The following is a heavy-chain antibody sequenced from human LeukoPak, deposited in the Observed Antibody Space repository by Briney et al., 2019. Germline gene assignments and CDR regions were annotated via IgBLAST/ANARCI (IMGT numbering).Heavy chain of an antibody. CDR3: ARDSVQGLD. J-gene: IGHJ4*02. V-gene: IGHV3-64*01. Sequence: GGSLRLSCAASGFTFSTSPMHWVRQAPGKGLECVSTISSSGGSTYYANSVKGRFTISRDNSKNTLYLQMGGLRAEDMAVYYCARDSVQGLDWGQGTLVTVSS. D-gene: IGHD3/OR15-3a*01. CDR2: ISSSGGST. CDR1: GFTFSTSP.